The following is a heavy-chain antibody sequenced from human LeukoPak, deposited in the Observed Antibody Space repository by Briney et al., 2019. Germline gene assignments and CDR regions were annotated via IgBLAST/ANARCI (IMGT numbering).Heavy chain of an antibody. CDR1: GYRFTTTTYW. D-gene: IGHD6-13*01. V-gene: IGHV5-51*01. CDR2: IYPRDSDT. Sequence: GESLKISWKASGYRFTTTTYWIGWVRQMPGKGLEWMGIIYPRDSDTRYSPSFQGQVTISADKYINTAYLQWSSLKASDTAMYYCVRQVEAYSSSWFVWGQGTLVTVPS. CDR3: VRQVEAYSSSWFV. J-gene: IGHJ4*02.